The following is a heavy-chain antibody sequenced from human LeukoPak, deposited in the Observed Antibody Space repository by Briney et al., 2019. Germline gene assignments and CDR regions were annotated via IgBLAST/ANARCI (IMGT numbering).Heavy chain of an antibody. V-gene: IGHV3-23*01. CDR3: ARSGTEDGYNIYFDH. CDR2: ISGSGSGT. J-gene: IGHJ4*02. Sequence: GGPLRLSCATSGFTFSTYARSWVGQAPGKGLEGVSLISGSGSGTHYADSVKGRFTISRDNSKNMLYLHMNSLRADDTAVYYCARSGTEDGYNIYFDHWGQGTLVTVSS. CDR1: GFTFSTYA. D-gene: IGHD5-24*01.